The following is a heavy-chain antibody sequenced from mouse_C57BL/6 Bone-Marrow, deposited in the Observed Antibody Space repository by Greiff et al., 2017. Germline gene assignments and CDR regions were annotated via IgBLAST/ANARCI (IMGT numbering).Heavy chain of an antibody. CDR1: GFNIKDDY. D-gene: IGHD1-1*01. CDR3: TTGYYGSSFLAY. CDR2: IDPENGDT. V-gene: IGHV14-4*01. Sequence: VQLQQSGAELVRPGASVKLSCTASGFNIKDDYMHWVKQRPEQGLEWIGWIDPENGDTDYASQFQGKATMTADTSSNTAYLQLSSLTSEATAVYYCTTGYYGSSFLAYWGQGTLVTVSA. J-gene: IGHJ3*01.